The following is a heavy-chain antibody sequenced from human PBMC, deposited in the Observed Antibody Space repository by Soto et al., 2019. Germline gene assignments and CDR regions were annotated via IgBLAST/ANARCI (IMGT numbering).Heavy chain of an antibody. CDR1: GFNFSSYG. V-gene: IGHV3-30*18. J-gene: IGHJ4*02. D-gene: IGHD4-17*01. CDR2: ISYDGSNK. Sequence: PGGSQRHSCAASGFNFSSYGMRLVRQAPGKGLEWVAVISYDGSNKYYADSVKGRFTISRDNSKNTLYLQMNSLRAEDTAVYYCEEDRDYGPSYFDYWGQGTLVTVSS. CDR3: EEDRDYGPSYFDY.